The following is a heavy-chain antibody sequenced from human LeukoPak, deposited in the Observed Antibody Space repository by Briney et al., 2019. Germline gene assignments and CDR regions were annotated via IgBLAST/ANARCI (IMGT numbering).Heavy chain of an antibody. V-gene: IGHV1-8*01. CDR3: ARDRLEAVTDDDYFDY. CDR1: GYTFTSYD. Sequence: GASVKVSCKASGYTFTSYDINWVRQATGQGLEWMGWMNPNSGNTGYAQKFQGRVTMTRNTSISTAYMELNTLRAEDTGVYYCARDRLEAVTDDDYFDYWGQGTLVTVSS. J-gene: IGHJ4*02. CDR2: MNPNSGNT. D-gene: IGHD2-21*02.